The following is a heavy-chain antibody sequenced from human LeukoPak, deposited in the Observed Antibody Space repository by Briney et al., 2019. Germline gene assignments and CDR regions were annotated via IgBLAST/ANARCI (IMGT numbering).Heavy chain of an antibody. CDR3: AKSKGYGLVDI. Sequence: SETLSLTCTVSGGTISTSSYYWGCVRQRPGQGLVRNRNIFYSGSTYYCPSLSVCVTITLDTTRYLLTLKLNSVAAAVTAVYYCAKSKGYGLVDIWGQGAIVTLSP. V-gene: IGHV4-39*06. CDR2: IFYSGST. CDR1: GGTISTSSYY. J-gene: IGHJ3*02. D-gene: IGHD3-10*01.